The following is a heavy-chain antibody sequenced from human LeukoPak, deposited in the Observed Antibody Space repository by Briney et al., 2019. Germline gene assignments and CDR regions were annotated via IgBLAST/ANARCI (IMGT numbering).Heavy chain of an antibody. Sequence: SETLSLTCTVSAGSISSGGYYWSWIRQPPGKGLEWIGYIYHSGRTYYNPSFKSRVTISVDRSKNRFSLKLRSVTAADTAVYYCARQYSWSYFDYWGQGTLVTVSS. D-gene: IGHD6-13*01. V-gene: IGHV4-30-2*01. J-gene: IGHJ4*02. CDR2: IYHSGRT. CDR1: AGSISSGGYY. CDR3: ARQYSWSYFDY.